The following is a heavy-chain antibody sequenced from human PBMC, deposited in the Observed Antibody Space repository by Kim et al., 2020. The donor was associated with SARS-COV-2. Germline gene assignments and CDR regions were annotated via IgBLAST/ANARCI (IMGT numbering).Heavy chain of an antibody. V-gene: IGHV3-23*01. J-gene: IGHJ4*02. CDR2: ISGSGVST. CDR3: AASPTLYSGYDVDY. D-gene: IGHD5-12*01. Sequence: RGSLRLSCAAFGFTFNTYAMTWVRQAPGKGLEWVSAISGSGVSTYYADSVKGRSTISRDNSKNTLYLQVNSLRAEDTAVYYCAASPTLYSGYDVDYWGQG. CDR1: GFTFNTYA.